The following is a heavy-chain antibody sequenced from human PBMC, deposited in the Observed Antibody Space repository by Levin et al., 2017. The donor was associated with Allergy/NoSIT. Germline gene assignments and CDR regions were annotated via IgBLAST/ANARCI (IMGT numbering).Heavy chain of an antibody. CDR3: ARDRRYCSGGSCHMDV. Sequence: SQTLSLTCAISGDSVSSNTAAWNWIRQSPSTGLEWLGRTYYRSKWYNDYAVSVKSRITINPDTSKNQISLQLNSVTPEDTAVYYCARDRRYCSGGSCHMDVWGKGTTVTVSS. J-gene: IGHJ6*03. V-gene: IGHV6-1*01. D-gene: IGHD2-15*01. CDR1: GDSVSSNTAA. CDR2: TYYRSKWYN.